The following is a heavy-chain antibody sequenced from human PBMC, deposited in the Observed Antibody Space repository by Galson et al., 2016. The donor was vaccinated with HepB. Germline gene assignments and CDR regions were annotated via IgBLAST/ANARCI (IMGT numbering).Heavy chain of an antibody. CDR1: GGSISSDNYY. D-gene: IGHD1-20*01. Sequence: CTVSGGSISSDNYYWIWIRQHPGKGLEWIGYIYYSGSTYNNPSLKSRVTISVDTSKNQFSLKLSSVTAADTAVYYCARGITGTTWPTYYFDYWGQGTLVTVSS. CDR3: ARGITGTTWPTYYFDY. CDR2: IYYSGST. J-gene: IGHJ4*02. V-gene: IGHV4-31*03.